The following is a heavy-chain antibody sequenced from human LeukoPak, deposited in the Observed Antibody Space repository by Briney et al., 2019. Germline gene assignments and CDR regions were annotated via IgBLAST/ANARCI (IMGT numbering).Heavy chain of an antibody. CDR1: GYTFTGYY. Sequence: GASVKVSCKASGYTFTGYYMHWVRQAPGQGLEWMGWINPNSGGTNYAQKFQGRVTMTRDTSISTAYMELSRLSSDDTAVYYCARDREGSTGTTGSWGQGTLVTVSS. CDR3: ARDREGSTGTTGS. J-gene: IGHJ4*02. D-gene: IGHD1-7*01. CDR2: INPNSGGT. V-gene: IGHV1-2*02.